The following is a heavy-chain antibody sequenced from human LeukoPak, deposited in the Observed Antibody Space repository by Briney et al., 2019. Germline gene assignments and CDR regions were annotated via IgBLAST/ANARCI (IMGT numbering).Heavy chain of an antibody. CDR3: AIWASGNY. J-gene: IGHJ4*02. CDR2: MDPSGSQK. Sequence: GGSLRLSCAASGFTFNRSWLNWVRQAPGRGLEWVANMDPSGSQKRYVDSVKGRFTISKDNPGTSLYLEMNSLRTEDTAIYYCAIWASGNYWGQGTLVIVSS. CDR1: GFTFNRSW. D-gene: IGHD3-10*01. V-gene: IGHV3-7*01.